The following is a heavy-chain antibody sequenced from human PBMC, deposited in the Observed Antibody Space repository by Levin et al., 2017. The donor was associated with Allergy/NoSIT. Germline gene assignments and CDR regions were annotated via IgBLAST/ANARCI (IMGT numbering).Heavy chain of an antibody. Sequence: AGGSLRLSCNVSGGSISNYYWSWIRQPPGKRLEWIGYVYYSGNTNYNPSLKSRVTISVDTSKKQFSLKLTSVTAADTAVYYCARGVRGGSRGDNWFDPWGQGTLVTVSS. CDR1: GGSISNYY. D-gene: IGHD3-10*01. CDR2: VYYSGNT. CDR3: ARGVRGGSRGDNWFDP. J-gene: IGHJ5*02. V-gene: IGHV4-59*01.